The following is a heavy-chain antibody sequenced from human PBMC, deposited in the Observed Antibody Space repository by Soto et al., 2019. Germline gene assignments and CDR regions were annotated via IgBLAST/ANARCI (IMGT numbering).Heavy chain of an antibody. CDR3: ARGYESSDY. CDR2: VNHSGST. CDR1: GGSFSGYY. Sequence: QVQLQQWGARLLKPSETLSVTCAVHGGSFSGYYWSWIRQPPGKGLEWIGEVNHSGSTSYNPSLKSRVTISVDASKSQFSLKMSSVTAADTAVYYCARGYESSDYWGQGTLVTVSS. V-gene: IGHV4-34*01. D-gene: IGHD3-22*01. J-gene: IGHJ4*02.